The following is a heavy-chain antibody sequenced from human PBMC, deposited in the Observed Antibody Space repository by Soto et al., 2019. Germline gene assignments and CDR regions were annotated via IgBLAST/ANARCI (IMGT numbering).Heavy chain of an antibody. J-gene: IGHJ6*01. CDR1: GYIFTSYW. CDR3: ARQSIVGALLYYYGMDV. V-gene: IGHV5-51*01. CDR2: IYPGASDT. D-gene: IGHD1-26*01. Sequence: ESLKISCKGSGYIFTSYWIGWLRQMPGKVLEWMGIIYPGASDTRYSPSFQGQVTISADKSIGTAYLQWSSLKASDTAMYYCARQSIVGALLYYYGMDVWGQGTTVTVSS.